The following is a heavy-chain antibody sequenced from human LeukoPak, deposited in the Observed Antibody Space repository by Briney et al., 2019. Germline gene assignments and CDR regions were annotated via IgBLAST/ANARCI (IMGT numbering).Heavy chain of an antibody. D-gene: IGHD4-23*01. CDR2: IYHSGST. V-gene: IGHV4-38-2*01. Sequence: PSETLSLTCAVSGYSISSGYYWGWIRQPPGKGLEWIGSIYHSGSTYYNPSLKSRVTILVDTSKNQFSLKLSSVTAADTAVYYCARGYGGNSFDYWGQGTLVTVSS. CDR3: ARGYGGNSFDY. J-gene: IGHJ4*02. CDR1: GYSISSGYY.